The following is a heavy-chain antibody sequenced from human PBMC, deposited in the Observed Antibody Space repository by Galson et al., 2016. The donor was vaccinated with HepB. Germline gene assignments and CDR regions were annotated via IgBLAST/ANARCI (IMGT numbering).Heavy chain of an antibody. V-gene: IGHV1-2*06. J-gene: IGHJ3*02. CDR3: AGVRGLETITIWDAFDI. Sequence: SVKVSCKASGYTFTGYFIHWVRQAPGQGLEWMGRTNYAQKYQGRVTMTTDTSISTAYMELTRLRSDDTAVYMCAGVRGLETITIWDAFDIWGQGTKVTVSS. CDR1: GYTFTGYF. CDR2: T. D-gene: IGHD5-24*01.